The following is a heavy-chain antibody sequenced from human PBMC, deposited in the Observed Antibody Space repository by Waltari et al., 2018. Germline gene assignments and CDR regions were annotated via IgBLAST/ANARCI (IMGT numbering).Heavy chain of an antibody. CDR3: ASGLAAAGTVAY. D-gene: IGHD6-13*01. J-gene: IGHJ4*02. CDR2: INPNRGGT. V-gene: IGHV1-2*06. CDR1: GYTFTGYY. Sequence: QVQLVQSGAEVKKPGASVKVSCKASGYTFTGYYMHWVRQAPGQGLEWMGRINPNRGGTNYAQKFQGRVTMTRDTSISTAYMELSRLRSDDTAVYYCASGLAAAGTVAYWGQGTLVTVSS.